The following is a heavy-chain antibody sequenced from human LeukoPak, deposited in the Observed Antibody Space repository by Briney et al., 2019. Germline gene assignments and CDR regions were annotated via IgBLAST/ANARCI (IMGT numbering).Heavy chain of an antibody. Sequence: SETLSLTCAVYGGSFSGYYWSWFRQPPGKGLEWIGEINHSGSTNYNPSLKSRVTISVDTSKNQFSLKLSSETAADTAVYYCARFRGRIAAADWGQGTLVTVSS. D-gene: IGHD6-13*01. J-gene: IGHJ4*02. CDR3: ARFRGRIAAAD. CDR1: GGSFSGYY. V-gene: IGHV4-34*01. CDR2: INHSGST.